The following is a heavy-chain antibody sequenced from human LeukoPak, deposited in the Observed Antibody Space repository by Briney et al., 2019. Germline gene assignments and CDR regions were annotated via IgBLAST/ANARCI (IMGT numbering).Heavy chain of an antibody. CDR2: IFSGGST. V-gene: IGHV3-53*01. D-gene: IGHD4-17*01. CDR1: GLRVGGNY. Sequence: GGSLRLSCAASGLRVGGNYMTWVRQAPGKGLEWVSFIFSGGSTYYADSVKGRFTISRDNSKNTVYLQMNSLRVEDTAVYYCARAHSYGDYYFDYWGQGTLVTVSS. CDR3: ARAHSYGDYYFDY. J-gene: IGHJ4*02.